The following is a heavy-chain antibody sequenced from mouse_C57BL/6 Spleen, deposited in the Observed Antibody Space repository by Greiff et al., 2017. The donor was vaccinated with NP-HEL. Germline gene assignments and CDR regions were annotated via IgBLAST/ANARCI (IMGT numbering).Heavy chain of an antibody. J-gene: IGHJ2*01. CDR3: ATYGSSSYFDY. CDR1: GYTFTSYG. Sequence: QVTLKESGAELARPGASVKLSCKASGYTFTSYGISWVKQRTGQGLEWIGEIYPRSGNTYYNEKFKGKATLTADKSSSTAYMELRSLTSEDSAVYFCATYGSSSYFDYWGQGTTLTVSS. V-gene: IGHV1-81*01. D-gene: IGHD1-1*01. CDR2: IYPRSGNT.